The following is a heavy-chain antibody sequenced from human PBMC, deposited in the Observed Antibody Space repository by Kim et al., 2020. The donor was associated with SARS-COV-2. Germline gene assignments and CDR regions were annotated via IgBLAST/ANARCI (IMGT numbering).Heavy chain of an antibody. Sequence: SETLSLTCTVSGGSISSYYWSWIRQPPGKGLEWIGYIYYSGSTNYNPSLKSRVTISVDTSKNQFSLKLSSVTAADTAVYYCARDGRGDLIEGYFDYWGQGTLVTVSS. CDR2: IYYSGST. J-gene: IGHJ4*02. CDR3: ARDGRGDLIEGYFDY. V-gene: IGHV4-59*13. CDR1: GGSISSYY. D-gene: IGHD2-21*02.